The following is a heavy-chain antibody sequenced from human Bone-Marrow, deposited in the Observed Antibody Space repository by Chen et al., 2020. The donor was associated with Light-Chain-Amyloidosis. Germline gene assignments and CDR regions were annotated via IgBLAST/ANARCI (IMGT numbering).Heavy chain of an antibody. CDR1: VGPISSYY. Sequence: QVHLQEPGPGRVKPSETLSPTCTVPVGPISSYYWSWIRQPPGKGLEWIGYIYYSGSTNYNPSLKSRVTISVDTSKNQFSLKLSSVTAADTAVYYCARGSRITIFGVSYPFDAFDIWGQGTMVTVSS. V-gene: IGHV4-59*01. D-gene: IGHD3-3*01. J-gene: IGHJ3*02. CDR3: ARGSRITIFGVSYPFDAFDI. CDR2: IYYSGST.